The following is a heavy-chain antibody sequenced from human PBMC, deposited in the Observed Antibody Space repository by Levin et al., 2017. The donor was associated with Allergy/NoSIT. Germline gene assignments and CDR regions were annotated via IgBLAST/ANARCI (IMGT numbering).Heavy chain of an antibody. J-gene: IGHJ4*02. CDR2: IIHSART. Sequence: SETLSLTCGVYGGSFSEYYWTWIRQTPEKGLEWIGEIIHSARTNYNPSLESRVTISVDTSKNQFSLNLKSLTAADTGVYYCARGILVLVYATFDYWGQGTLVTVSS. CDR1: GGSFSEYY. D-gene: IGHD2-8*01. CDR3: ARGILVLVYATFDY. V-gene: IGHV4-34*01.